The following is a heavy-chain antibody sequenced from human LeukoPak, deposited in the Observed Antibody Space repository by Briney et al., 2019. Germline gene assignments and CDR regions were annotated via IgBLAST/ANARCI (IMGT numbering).Heavy chain of an antibody. V-gene: IGHV4-59*01. CDR2: IYYSGST. Sequence: SETLSLTCTVSGGSISSYYWSWIRQPPGKGLEWIGYIYYSGSTNYNPSLKSRVTISVDTSKNQFPLKLSSVTAADTAVYYCARDRYSGSLDAFDIWGQGTMVTVSS. CDR1: GGSISSYY. CDR3: ARDRYSGSLDAFDI. D-gene: IGHD5-12*01. J-gene: IGHJ3*02.